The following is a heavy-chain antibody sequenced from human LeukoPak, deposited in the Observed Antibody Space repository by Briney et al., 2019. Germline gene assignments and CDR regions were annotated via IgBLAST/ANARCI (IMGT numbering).Heavy chain of an antibody. CDR3: AKDPSFWSGYPYYFDY. Sequence: GRSLRLSCAASGFTFDDYAMHWVRQAPGKGLEWVSAISGSGGSTYYADSVKGRFTISRDNSKNTLYLQMNSLRAEDTAVYYCAKDPSFWSGYPYYFDYWGQGTLVTVSS. V-gene: IGHV3-23*01. CDR2: ISGSGGST. J-gene: IGHJ4*02. D-gene: IGHD3-3*01. CDR1: GFTFDDYA.